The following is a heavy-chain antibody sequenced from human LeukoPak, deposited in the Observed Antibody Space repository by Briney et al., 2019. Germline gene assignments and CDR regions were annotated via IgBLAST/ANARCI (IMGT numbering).Heavy chain of an antibody. V-gene: IGHV3-48*03. J-gene: IGHJ4*02. CDR2: ISSSGNSI. CDR1: GFTFSSYE. Sequence: PGGSLRLSCAASGFTFSSYEMNWVRQAPGKGLEWVSYISSSGNSIYYADSVKGRFTISRDNAKNSLYLQMNSQRAEDTAVYYCAREGGTFGLDYWGQGTLVTVSS. D-gene: IGHD1-1*01. CDR3: AREGGTFGLDY.